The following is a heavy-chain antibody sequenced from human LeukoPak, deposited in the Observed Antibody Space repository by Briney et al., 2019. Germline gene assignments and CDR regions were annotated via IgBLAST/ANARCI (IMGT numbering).Heavy chain of an antibody. CDR3: ATCVYSSSWYGFFDI. V-gene: IGHV1-69*13. D-gene: IGHD6-13*01. J-gene: IGHJ3*02. Sequence: ASVTVSCKASAGTLTSNAIRWVRQAPGQGLEWIGQPIPIFGTANYAQKFQGRVTITADESTSTAYMELSSLGSEGTAVYYCATCVYSSSWYGFFDIWGQGTMVTVSS. CDR1: AGTLTSNA. CDR2: PIPIFGTA.